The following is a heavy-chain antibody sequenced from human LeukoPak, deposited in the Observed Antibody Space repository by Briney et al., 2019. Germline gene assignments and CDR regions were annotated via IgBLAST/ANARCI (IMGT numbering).Heavy chain of an antibody. CDR1: GGSISSSSYC. V-gene: IGHV4-39*01. J-gene: IGHJ4*02. CDR3: ARYSGYYYDSSGYPFFDY. D-gene: IGHD3-22*01. CDR2: IYYSGST. Sequence: PSETLSLTCTVSGGSISSSSYCWGWLRQPPGKGLEWIGSIYYSGSTYYNPSLKSRVTISVDTSKNQFSLKLSSVTAADTAVYYCARYSGYYYDSSGYPFFDYWGQGTLVTVSS.